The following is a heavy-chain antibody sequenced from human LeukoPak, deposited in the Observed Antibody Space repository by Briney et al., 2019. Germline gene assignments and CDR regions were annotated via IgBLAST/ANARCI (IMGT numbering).Heavy chain of an antibody. Sequence: KPSETLSLTCTVSDDSLSRYYWSWVRQPAGKGLEWIGRLDTSGNTHYNPSLKSRVTMSVDTSRNQFSLRLTSVTAADTAVYYCARGGDCPDYWAQGTLVTVSS. D-gene: IGHD2-21*02. J-gene: IGHJ4*02. CDR2: LDTSGNT. CDR3: ARGGDCPDY. CDR1: DDSLSRYY. V-gene: IGHV4-4*07.